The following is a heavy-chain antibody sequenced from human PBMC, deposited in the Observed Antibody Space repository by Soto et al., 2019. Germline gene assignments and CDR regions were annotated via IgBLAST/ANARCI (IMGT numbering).Heavy chain of an antibody. CDR1: GLTFSSYA. J-gene: IGHJ4*02. CDR2: ISGGGGST. CDR3: AKLDYGSGSKHYFDY. V-gene: IGHV3-23*01. Sequence: PGGSLRLSCAASGLTFSSYAMSWVRQAPGKGLEWVSAISGGGGSTFYADSVKGRFTISRDNSKNTLYLQMNSLRAEDTAVYYCAKLDYGSGSKHYFDYWGLGTLITVSS. D-gene: IGHD3-10*01.